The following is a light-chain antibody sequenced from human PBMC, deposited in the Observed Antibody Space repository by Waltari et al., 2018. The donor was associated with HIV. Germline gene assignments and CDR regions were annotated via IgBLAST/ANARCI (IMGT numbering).Light chain of an antibody. Sequence: QSALTQPRSVSGSPGQSVTISCTGTRSDVGGYTDVPWYQQHPGKAPKFIMYDVSKRPSGVPDRFSGSKSGNTASLTISGLQAEDEADYYCCSYAGSYPVVFGGGTKLTVL. CDR1: RSDVGGYTD. CDR2: DVS. CDR3: CSYAGSYPVV. J-gene: IGLJ3*02. V-gene: IGLV2-11*01.